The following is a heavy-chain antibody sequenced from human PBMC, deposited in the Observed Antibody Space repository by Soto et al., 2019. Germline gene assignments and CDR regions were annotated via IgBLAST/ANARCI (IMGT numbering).Heavy chain of an antibody. Sequence: ASVNGSRKASGYTITGYYVDWVRQAPGQGLEWMGWINPNSGGTNYAQKFQGWVTMTRDTSISTAYMELSRLRSDDTAVYYCATSSGVPYGMDVWGQGTTLTVSS. CDR2: INPNSGGT. CDR1: GYTITGYY. CDR3: ATSSGVPYGMDV. D-gene: IGHD2-15*01. V-gene: IGHV1-2*04. J-gene: IGHJ6*02.